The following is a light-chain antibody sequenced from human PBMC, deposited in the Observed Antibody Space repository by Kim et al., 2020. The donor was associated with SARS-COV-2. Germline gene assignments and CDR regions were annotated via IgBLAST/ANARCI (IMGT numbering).Light chain of an antibody. CDR3: SSHAAISNFV. J-gene: IGLJ1*01. CDR2: EVS. V-gene: IGLV2-8*01. CDR1: SSDVAGYNC. Sequence: QSALTQPPSASGSPGQSVTISCTGTSSDVAGYNCVSWYQQHPGKAPNLMIYEVSKRPSGVPDRFSGSKSGNTASLTGSGLQAEDEADYHCSSHAAISNFVFGIGTKVTVL.